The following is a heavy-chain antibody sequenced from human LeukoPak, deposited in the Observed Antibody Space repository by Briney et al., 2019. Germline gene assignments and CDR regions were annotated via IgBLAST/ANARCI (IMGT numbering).Heavy chain of an antibody. J-gene: IGHJ4*02. Sequence: ASVKVSCKASGHTFTSYDINWVRQATGQGLEWMGWMNPDSGNTGYAQKFQGRVTMTRNPSISTAYMELSSLTSEDTAVYYCARRIAAAGVGIVYWGQGTLVTDSS. D-gene: IGHD6-13*01. CDR1: GHTFTSYD. CDR2: MNPDSGNT. V-gene: IGHV1-8*01. CDR3: ARRIAAAGVGIVY.